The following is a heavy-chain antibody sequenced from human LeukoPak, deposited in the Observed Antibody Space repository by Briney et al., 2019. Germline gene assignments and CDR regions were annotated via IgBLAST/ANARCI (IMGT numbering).Heavy chain of an antibody. CDR3: AGFRWTTTSADY. V-gene: IGHV3-7*01. CDR2: IKQDGSDK. J-gene: IGHJ4*02. Sequence: GGSLRLSCAASGFTFSNYWMTWVRQAPGKGLEWVASIKQDGSDKYYVDSVKGRCTISRDNAKKSLYLQMNSLRAEDTAVYYCAGFRWTTTSADYWGQGTLVTVSS. CDR1: GFTFSNYW. D-gene: IGHD4-17*01.